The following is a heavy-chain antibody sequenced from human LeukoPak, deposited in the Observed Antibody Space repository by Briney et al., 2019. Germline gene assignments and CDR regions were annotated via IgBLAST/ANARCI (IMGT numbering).Heavy chain of an antibody. CDR1: GGSFSGYY. CDR3: ARDHCSGGSCYRFLDY. V-gene: IGHV4-34*01. D-gene: IGHD2-15*01. J-gene: IGHJ4*02. CDR2: INHSGST. Sequence: SETLSLTCAVYGGSFSGYYWSWIRQPPGKGLEWIGEINHSGSTNYNPSLKSRVTISVDTSKNQFSLKLSSVTAADTAVYYCARDHCSGGSCYRFLDYWGQGTLVTVSS.